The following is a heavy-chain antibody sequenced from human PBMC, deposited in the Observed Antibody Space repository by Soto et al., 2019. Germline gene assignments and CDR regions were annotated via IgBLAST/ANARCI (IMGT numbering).Heavy chain of an antibody. D-gene: IGHD6-19*01. CDR1: GFTFSSYG. CDR2: ISYDGSNK. J-gene: IGHJ4*02. Sequence: QVQLVESGGGVVQPGRSLRLSCAASGFTFSSYGMRWVRQAPGKGLEWVAVISYDGSNKYYADSVKGRFTISRDNSKNTLYLQMNSLRAEDTAVYYCARGGSSGWYPDYWGQGTLVTVSS. V-gene: IGHV3-30*03. CDR3: ARGGSSGWYPDY.